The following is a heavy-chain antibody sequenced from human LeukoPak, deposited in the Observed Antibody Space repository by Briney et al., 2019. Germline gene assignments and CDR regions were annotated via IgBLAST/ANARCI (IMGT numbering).Heavy chain of an antibody. J-gene: IGHJ4*02. V-gene: IGHV1-18*04. D-gene: IGHD4-17*01. CDR2: ISAYNGDT. CDR1: GYTFPNYG. CDR3: ARGTHLYADYSTFSDY. Sequence: ALVKVSCKASGYTFPNYGISWVRQAPGQGLEWMGWISAYNGDTNFAQKFQGRLSMTRDTSTNTASMELSSLRSDDTAVYYCARGTHLYADYSTFSDYWGQGTLVTVSS.